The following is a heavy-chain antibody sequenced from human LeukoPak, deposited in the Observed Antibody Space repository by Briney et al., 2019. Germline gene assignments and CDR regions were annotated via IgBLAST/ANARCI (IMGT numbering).Heavy chain of an antibody. CDR2: IWYHGSNK. J-gene: IGHJ6*02. V-gene: IGHV3-33*01. CDR3: ARDLVGGDV. Sequence: GGSLRLSCAASRFTFFSMHWVRQAPGKGLEWVAVIWYHGSNKYYADSVKGRFTISRDNSKNTLYLQMNSLRAEDTAVYYCARDLVGGDVWGQGTTVTVSS. D-gene: IGHD2-15*01. CDR1: RFTFFS.